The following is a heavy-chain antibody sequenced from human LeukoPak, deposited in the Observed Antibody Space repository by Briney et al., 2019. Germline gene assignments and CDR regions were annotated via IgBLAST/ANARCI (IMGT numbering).Heavy chain of an antibody. Sequence: SVKVSCKASGGTFSSYAISWVRQAPGQGLEWMGGIIPIFGTANYAQKFQGRVTITADESTSTAYMELSSLRSEDTAVYYCARGHDYSKTLYYYYMDVWGKGTTVTVSS. J-gene: IGHJ6*03. D-gene: IGHD4-11*01. CDR2: IIPIFGTA. CDR3: ARGHDYSKTLYYYYMDV. CDR1: GGTFSSYA. V-gene: IGHV1-69*01.